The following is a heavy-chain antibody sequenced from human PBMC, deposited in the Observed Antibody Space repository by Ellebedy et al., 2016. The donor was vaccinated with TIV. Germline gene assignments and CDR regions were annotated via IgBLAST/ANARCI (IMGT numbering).Heavy chain of an antibody. J-gene: IGHJ4*02. CDR2: ISRSGGGT. Sequence: GESLKISCAASGFTFSNYAMSWVRQAPGKGLEWVSAISRSGGGTYYAGSVKGRFTISRDNSKDTLYLQMNSLRAEDTAVYYCATDHPLGIEHFDNWGQGTLVTVSS. D-gene: IGHD7-27*01. CDR3: ATDHPLGIEHFDN. V-gene: IGHV3-23*01. CDR1: GFTFSNYA.